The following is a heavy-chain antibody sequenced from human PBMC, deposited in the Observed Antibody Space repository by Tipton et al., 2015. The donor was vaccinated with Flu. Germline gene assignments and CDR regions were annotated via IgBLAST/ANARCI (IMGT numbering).Heavy chain of an antibody. CDR2: INYNGGT. CDR3: ASGSGSGTYVIFDF. Sequence: LRLSCTVSGGSISTYYWSWIRQPPGKGLEWIGFINYNGGTDYNPSLKSRVTISVDTSKSQFSLKLTSVTAADTAVYYCASGSGSGTYVIFDFWGQGTLVTVSS. J-gene: IGHJ4*02. D-gene: IGHD3-10*01. CDR1: GGSISTYY. V-gene: IGHV4-59*12.